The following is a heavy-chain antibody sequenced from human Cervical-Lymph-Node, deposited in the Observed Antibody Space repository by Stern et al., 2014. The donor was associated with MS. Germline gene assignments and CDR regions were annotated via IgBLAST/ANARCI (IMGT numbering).Heavy chain of an antibody. D-gene: IGHD6-25*01. CDR2: IYYSGST. J-gene: IGHJ4*02. CDR1: GGSISSYY. CDR3: ARGAADGPDY. V-gene: IGHV4-59*01. Sequence: QVQLQESGPGLVKPSETLSLTCTVSGGSISSYYWSWIRQPPGKGLEWIGYIYYSGSTNYNPSRKSRVTISVDTSKNQFSLKLSSVTAADTAVYYCARGAADGPDYWGQGTLVTVSS.